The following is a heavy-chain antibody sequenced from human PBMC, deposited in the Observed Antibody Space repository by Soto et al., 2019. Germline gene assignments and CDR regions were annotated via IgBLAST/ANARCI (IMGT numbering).Heavy chain of an antibody. CDR2: ISGDGRST. CDR1: GFTFGNYW. J-gene: IGHJ4*02. Sequence: GGSLRLSCGSSGFTFGNYWMHGVRQTPGKGLVWVARISGDGRSTYYADSVKGRFTISRDNDKNSLYLQMNSLRAEDTAVYYCTRCRSWSGTRGQGSMITAST. V-gene: IGHV3-74*01. CDR3: TRCRSWSGT.